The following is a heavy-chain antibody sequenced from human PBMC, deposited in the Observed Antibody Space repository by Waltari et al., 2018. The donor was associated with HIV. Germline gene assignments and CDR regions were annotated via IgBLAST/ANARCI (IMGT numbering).Heavy chain of an antibody. D-gene: IGHD3-16*01. J-gene: IGHJ4*02. Sequence: EVQLVESGGGLVQPGGSLGLSWAASGFAFSSSSTNWVRQAPGKGLEWVSYLSSSGTTIYYADSVKGRFTISRDNAKNSLYLQMNSLRDEDTAVYYCARDLIGPRIIWGQGTLVTVSS. CDR3: ARDLIGPRII. CDR2: LSSSGTTI. CDR1: GFAFSSSS. V-gene: IGHV3-48*02.